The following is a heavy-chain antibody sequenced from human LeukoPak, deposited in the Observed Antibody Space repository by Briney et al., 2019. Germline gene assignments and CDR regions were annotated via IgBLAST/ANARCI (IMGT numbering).Heavy chain of an antibody. CDR3: ARNHDDCSGGNCSFDP. V-gene: IGHV5-51*01. CDR2: IYPDDSDT. Sequence: GESLKISCKGSGYSFTTYWIAWVRQMPGKGLECMGIIYPDDSDTRHSPSFQGQVTISADKSISTAYLQWSSLKASDTAMYYCARNHDDCSGGNCSFDPWGQGTLVTVSS. J-gene: IGHJ5*02. CDR1: GYSFTTYW. D-gene: IGHD2-15*01.